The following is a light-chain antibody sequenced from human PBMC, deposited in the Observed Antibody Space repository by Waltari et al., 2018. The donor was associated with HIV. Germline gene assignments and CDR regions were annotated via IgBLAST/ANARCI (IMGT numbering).Light chain of an antibody. Sequence: SVLTQPPSASGTPGQRVTISCSGSSSDIGRSYVYWFQQLPGTAPKLLIYRNNQRPSGVPDRFSGSKSGTSASLAISGLRSEDEADYYCATWDDNLSGVVFGGGTKLTVL. CDR1: SSDIGRSY. V-gene: IGLV1-47*01. J-gene: IGLJ2*01. CDR2: RNN. CDR3: ATWDDNLSGVV.